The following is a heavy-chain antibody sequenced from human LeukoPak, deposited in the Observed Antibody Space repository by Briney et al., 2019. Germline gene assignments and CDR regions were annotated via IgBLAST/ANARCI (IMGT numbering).Heavy chain of an antibody. CDR1: GVSISPHY. D-gene: IGHD4-17*01. V-gene: IGHV4-59*11. J-gene: IGHJ4*02. CDR3: TREVSTVTFDY. Sequence: PSETLSLTCTVSGVSISPHYWTWMWQTPGKGLEWIGYIFHNGLTSYNYSLRSRLTMSVDTPRNQVSLKLTSVTAADTAVYYCTREVSTVTFDYWGQGIMVTVSS. CDR2: IFHNGLT.